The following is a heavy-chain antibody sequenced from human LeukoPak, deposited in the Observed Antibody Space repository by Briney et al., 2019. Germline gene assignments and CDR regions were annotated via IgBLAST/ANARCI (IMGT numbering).Heavy chain of an antibody. CDR3: AKRDSYYSSSYFDY. CDR2: IYTGGNT. Sequence: GGSLRLSCAASGFTVDSNYLSWVRQAPGKGLEWVSTIYTGGNTYYAASVKGRFTISRDFSKNTVFLHMNSLRAEDTAVYYCAKRDSYYSSSYFDYWGQGTLVTVSS. CDR1: GFTVDSNY. J-gene: IGHJ4*02. D-gene: IGHD2-2*01. V-gene: IGHV3-53*01.